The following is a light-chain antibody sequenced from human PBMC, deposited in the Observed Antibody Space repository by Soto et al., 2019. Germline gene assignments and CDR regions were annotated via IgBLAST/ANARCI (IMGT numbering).Light chain of an antibody. V-gene: IGLV2-14*01. Sequence: QSALTQPASVSGSPGQSITISCTGTSSDVGGYNYVSWYQRHPGKAPKVMIYTVSSRPSGVSNRFSGSKSGNTASLTISGLQAEDEAHYYCSSYTSSSSVVFGGGTKLTVL. CDR2: TVS. CDR3: SSYTSSSSVV. CDR1: SSDVGGYNY. J-gene: IGLJ2*01.